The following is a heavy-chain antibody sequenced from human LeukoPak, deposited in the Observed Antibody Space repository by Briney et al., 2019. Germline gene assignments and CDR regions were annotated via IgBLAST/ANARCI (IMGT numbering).Heavy chain of an antibody. D-gene: IGHD3-3*01. V-gene: IGHV4-59*01. CDR2: IYYSGST. Sequence: PSETLSFTCTVSGDSISSYYWSWIGQPPGKGLKGSGYIYYSGSTNDNPPLTSRATISVDTSKNQFSLKVSLVTAADTAVYYCARVTAHYDCWSGYYPRYMDVWGKGTTVTVSS. CDR3: ARVTAHYDCWSGYYPRYMDV. J-gene: IGHJ6*03. CDR1: GDSISSYY.